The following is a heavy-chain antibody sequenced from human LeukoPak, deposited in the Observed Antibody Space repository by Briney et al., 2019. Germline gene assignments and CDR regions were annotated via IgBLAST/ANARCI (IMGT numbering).Heavy chain of an antibody. Sequence: GGTLRLSCAASGFTFSSYGMSWVRQAPGKGLEWVSAISESGGSTYYADSVKGRFTISRDNSKNTLYLQMNSLRAEDTAVYYCAREKSAAEGPRHAEYFQHWGQGTLVTVSS. J-gene: IGHJ1*01. D-gene: IGHD6-13*01. CDR3: AREKSAAEGPRHAEYFQH. V-gene: IGHV3-23*01. CDR2: ISESGGST. CDR1: GFTFSSYG.